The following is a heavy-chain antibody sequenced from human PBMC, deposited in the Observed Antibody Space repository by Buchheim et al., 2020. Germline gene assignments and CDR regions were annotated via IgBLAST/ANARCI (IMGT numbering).Heavy chain of an antibody. CDR2: IKQDGSEK. CDR3: ARFARTGVALYWYFDL. Sequence: EVQLVESGGGLVQPGGSLRLSCAASGFTFSSYWMSWVRQAPGKGLEWVANIKQDGSEKYYVDSVKGRFTISRDNAKNSLYLQMNSLRAEDTAVYYCARFARTGVALYWYFDLWGRGTL. V-gene: IGHV3-7*01. CDR1: GFTFSSYW. D-gene: IGHD7-27*01. J-gene: IGHJ2*01.